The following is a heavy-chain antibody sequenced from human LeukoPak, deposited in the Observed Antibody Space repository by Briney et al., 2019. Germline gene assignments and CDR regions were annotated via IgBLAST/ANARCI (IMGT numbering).Heavy chain of an antibody. Sequence: GGSLRLSCAASGFTFSSYAMSWVRQAPGKGLEWVSAISGSGGSTYYADSVKGRFTISRDNSKNTLYLQMNSLRAEDTAVYYCAKAGNRRDYYYYYYMDVWGQGTMVTVSS. CDR3: AKAGNRRDYYYYYYMDV. CDR1: GFTFSSYA. V-gene: IGHV3-23*01. CDR2: ISGSGGST. J-gene: IGHJ6*03. D-gene: IGHD5-24*01.